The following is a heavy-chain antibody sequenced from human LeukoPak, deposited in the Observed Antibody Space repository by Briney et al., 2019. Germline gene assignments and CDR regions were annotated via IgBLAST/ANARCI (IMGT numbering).Heavy chain of an antibody. D-gene: IGHD2-15*01. Sequence: GGSLRLSCAASGFSFRNYWMGWVRQAPGKGLERVANTKPDGSAEYYADSVRGRFTASRDNANNLLYLQMNRLRAEDTAVYYCARDGGLHTNFDYWGQGTLLTVSS. J-gene: IGHJ4*02. CDR2: TKPDGSAE. CDR3: ARDGGLHTNFDY. V-gene: IGHV3-7*01. CDR1: GFSFRNYW.